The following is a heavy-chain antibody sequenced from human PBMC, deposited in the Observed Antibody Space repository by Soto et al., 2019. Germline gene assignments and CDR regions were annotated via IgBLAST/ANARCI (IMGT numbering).Heavy chain of an antibody. D-gene: IGHD1-1*01. V-gene: IGHV3-23*01. CDR1: GFTFSSYA. Sequence: GGSLRLACAASGFTFSSYAMSWVRQAPGKGLEWVSAISGSGGSTYYADSVKGRFTISRDNSKNTLYLQMNSLRAEDTAVYYCAKDVHYYYHYYMDVWGKGTTVTVSS. J-gene: IGHJ6*03. CDR2: ISGSGGST. CDR3: AKDVHYYYHYYMDV.